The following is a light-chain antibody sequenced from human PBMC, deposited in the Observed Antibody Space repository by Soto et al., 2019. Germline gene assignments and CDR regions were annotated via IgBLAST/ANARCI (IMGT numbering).Light chain of an antibody. CDR3: QQRSNWPPSIT. CDR1: QSVSNNY. V-gene: IGKV3-11*01. CDR2: DAS. J-gene: IGKJ5*01. Sequence: EIVLTQSPGTLSLSPCERATLSSSASQSVSNNYLAWYQQKPGQAPRLLIYDASNRATGIPARFSGSGSGTDFTLTISSLEPEDFAVYYCQQRSNWPPSITFGQGTRLEI.